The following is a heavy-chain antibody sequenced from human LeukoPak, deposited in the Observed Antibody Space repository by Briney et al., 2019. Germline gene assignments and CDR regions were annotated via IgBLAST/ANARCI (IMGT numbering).Heavy chain of an antibody. J-gene: IGHJ3*02. Sequence: GGSLRLSCAASRFTFSDYYMSWIRQAPGKGLEWVSYISSSGSTIHYADSVKGRFTISRDNAKKSLYLQMNSLGAEDTAVYYCARVVVVVSAAHRDAFDIWGQGTMVTVSS. D-gene: IGHD2-2*01. CDR3: ARVVVVVSAAHRDAFDI. CDR2: ISSSGSTI. CDR1: RFTFSDYY. V-gene: IGHV3-11*04.